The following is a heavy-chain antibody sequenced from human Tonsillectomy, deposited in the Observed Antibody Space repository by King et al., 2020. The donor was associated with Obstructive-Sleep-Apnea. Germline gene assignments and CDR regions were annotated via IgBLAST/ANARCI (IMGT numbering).Heavy chain of an antibody. CDR1: GFTFTTYA. CDR3: AREHSSGWFLWDY. CDR2: VSYDGSNT. V-gene: IGHV3-30*04. J-gene: IGHJ4*02. Sequence: VQLVESGGGVVQPGRSLRLSCAASGFTFTTYALHWVRQAPGKGLEWVAVVSYDGSNTFYADSVRGRFTISRDISKITLDLEMNSLRIEDTALYFCAREHSSGWFLWDYWGQGILVTVSS. D-gene: IGHD6-19*01.